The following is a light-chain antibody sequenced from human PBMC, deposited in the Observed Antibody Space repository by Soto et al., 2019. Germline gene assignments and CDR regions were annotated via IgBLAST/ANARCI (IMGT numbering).Light chain of an antibody. Sequence: QSALTQPASVSASPGRSITISCTGTSSDVGSSNLVSWYQHHPGKAPKLIIYEGSRRPSGVSGRFSGSKSGNTASLTISGLQADDEADYYGCSFARSSTFYVFGTGTKLTVL. CDR1: SSDVGSSNL. V-gene: IGLV2-23*01. CDR3: CSFARSSTFYV. J-gene: IGLJ1*01. CDR2: EGS.